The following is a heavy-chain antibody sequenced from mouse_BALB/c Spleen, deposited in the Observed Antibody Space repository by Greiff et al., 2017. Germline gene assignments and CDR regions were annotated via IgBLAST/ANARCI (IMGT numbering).Heavy chain of an antibody. CDR2: INPYNGDT. CDR1: GYSFTGYF. Sequence: VHVKQSGPELVKPGASVKISCKASGYSFTGYFMNWVMQSHGKSLEWIGRINPYNGDTFYNQKFKGKATLTVDKSSSTAHMELRSLASEDSAVYYCARGYGSSYYAMDYWGQGTSVTVSS. J-gene: IGHJ4*01. D-gene: IGHD1-1*01. V-gene: IGHV1-20*02. CDR3: ARGYGSSYYAMDY.